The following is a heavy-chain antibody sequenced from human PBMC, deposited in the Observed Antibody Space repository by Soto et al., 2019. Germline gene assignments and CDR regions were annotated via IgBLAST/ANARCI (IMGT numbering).Heavy chain of an antibody. CDR1: GFTFSSYA. CDR2: ISYDGSNK. J-gene: IGHJ4*02. Sequence: GGSLGLSCAASGFTFSSYAMHWVRQAPGKGLEWVAVISYDGSNKYYADSVKGRSTISRDNSKNTLYLQMNSLRAEDTAVYYSARVQDDDSSGYYPHLSDWGQGTPVPVSS. D-gene: IGHD3-22*01. CDR3: ARVQDDDSSGYYPHLSD. V-gene: IGHV3-30-3*01.